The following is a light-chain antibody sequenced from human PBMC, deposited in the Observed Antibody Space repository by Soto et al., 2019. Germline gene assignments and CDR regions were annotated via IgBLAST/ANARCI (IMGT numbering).Light chain of an antibody. CDR2: DVS. V-gene: IGLV2-14*01. CDR3: SSYTSSSTLL. CDR1: SSDVGGYNF. Sequence: QSALTQPASVSGSPGQSITISCTGTSSDVGGYNFVSWHQQHPGKPPKIMIYDVSYRPSGVSNRFSGSKSGNTASLTISGLQAEDEADYYCSSYTSSSTLLFGGGTKLTVL. J-gene: IGLJ2*01.